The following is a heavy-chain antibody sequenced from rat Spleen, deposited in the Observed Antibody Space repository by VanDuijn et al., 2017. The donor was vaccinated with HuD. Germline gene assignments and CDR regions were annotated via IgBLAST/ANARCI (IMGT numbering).Heavy chain of an antibody. D-gene: IGHD1-9*01. CDR2: IWTGGST. Sequence: QVQLKESGPGLVQPSQTLSLTCTVSGFSLTSYNVHWVRQPTGKGLEWMGIIWTGGSTDYNSALKSRLSISRDTSKSQVFLKMNSLQTEDTATYYCARDLSYYGYNYRFAYWGQGTLVTVSS. CDR1: GFSLTSYN. J-gene: IGHJ3*01. CDR3: ARDLSYYGYNYRFAY. V-gene: IGHV2-30*01.